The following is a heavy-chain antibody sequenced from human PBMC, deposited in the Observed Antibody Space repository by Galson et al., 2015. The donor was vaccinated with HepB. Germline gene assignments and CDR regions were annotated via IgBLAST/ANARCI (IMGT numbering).Heavy chain of an antibody. CDR3: PIGQTPRNYGSGSYLFDY. D-gene: IGHD3-10*01. J-gene: IGHJ4*02. CDR1: GYTFTSYA. Sequence: SVKVSCKASGYTFTSYAMHWVRQAPGQRLEWMGWINAGNGNTKYSQKFQGRVTITRDTSASTAYMELSSLRSEDTAVYYCPIGQTPRNYGSGSYLFDYWGQGTLVTVSS. CDR2: INAGNGNT. V-gene: IGHV1-3*01.